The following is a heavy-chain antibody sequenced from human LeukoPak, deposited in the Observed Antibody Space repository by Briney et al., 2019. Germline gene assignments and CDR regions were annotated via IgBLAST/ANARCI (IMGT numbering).Heavy chain of an antibody. CDR1: GFTFSSYA. CDR3: AKAPYGDYASAFDI. D-gene: IGHD4-17*01. J-gene: IGHJ3*02. Sequence: GSLRLSCAASGFTFSSYAMSWVRQAPGKGLEWVSAIRDSGSSTYYADSVKGRFTISRDNSKNTLYLQMNSLRAEDTAVYYCAKAPYGDYASAFDIWGQGTMVTVSS. V-gene: IGHV3-23*01. CDR2: IRDSGSST.